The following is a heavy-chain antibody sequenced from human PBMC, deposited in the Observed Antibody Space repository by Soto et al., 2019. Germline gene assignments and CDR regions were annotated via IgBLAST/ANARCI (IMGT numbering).Heavy chain of an antibody. CDR3: APVPAASSYYNTDV. Sequence: GGSLRLSCAASGFTFSTYAMNWVRQAPGKGLEWVSGIVDSGGRAFYADSVQGLFTISRDNSKNTLYLEMNNLRAEDTAIYYCAPVPAASSYYNTDVWGQGTTVTVSS. V-gene: IGHV3-23*01. J-gene: IGHJ6*02. D-gene: IGHD2-2*01. CDR2: IVDSGGRA. CDR1: GFTFSTYA.